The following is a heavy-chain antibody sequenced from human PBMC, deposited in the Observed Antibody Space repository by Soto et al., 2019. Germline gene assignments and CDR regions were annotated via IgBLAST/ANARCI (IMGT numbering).Heavy chain of an antibody. D-gene: IGHD4-4*01. J-gene: IGHJ5*02. CDR3: ASEMTTVTTEDNWFDP. CDR2: ISAYNGNT. CDR1: GYTFTSYG. V-gene: IGHV1-18*01. Sequence: ASVKVSCKASGYTFTSYGISWVRQAPGQGLEWMGWISAYNGNTNYAQKLQGRVTMTTDTSTSTAYVELRSLRSDDTAVYYCASEMTTVTTEDNWFDPWGQGTLVTVSA.